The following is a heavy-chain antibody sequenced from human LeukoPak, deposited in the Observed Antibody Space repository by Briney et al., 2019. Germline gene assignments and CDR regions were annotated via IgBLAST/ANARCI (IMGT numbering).Heavy chain of an antibody. J-gene: IGHJ5*02. D-gene: IGHD3-3*01. CDR1: GYTFTGYY. V-gene: IGHV1-2*02. CDR2: INPNSGGT. CDR3: ARAYYYFWSAASNWFDP. Sequence: GASVKVSCKASGYTFTGYYMHWVRQAPGQGLEWMGWINPNSGGTNYAQKFQGRVTMTRDTSISTAYMELSRLRSDDTAVYYCARAYYYFWSAASNWFDPWGQGTLVTVSS.